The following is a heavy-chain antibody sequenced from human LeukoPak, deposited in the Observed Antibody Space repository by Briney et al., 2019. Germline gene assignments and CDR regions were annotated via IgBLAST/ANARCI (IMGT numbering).Heavy chain of an antibody. CDR1: GFTFSSYA. V-gene: IGHV3-64*01. CDR2: ISSNGGST. Sequence: GGSLRLSCAASGFTFSSYAMHWVRQAPGKGLEYVSAISSNGGSTYYANSVKGGFTISRDNSKNTLYLQMGSLRAEDMAVYYCARDWGLDYWGQGTLVTVSS. J-gene: IGHJ4*02. CDR3: ARDWGLDY. D-gene: IGHD3-16*01.